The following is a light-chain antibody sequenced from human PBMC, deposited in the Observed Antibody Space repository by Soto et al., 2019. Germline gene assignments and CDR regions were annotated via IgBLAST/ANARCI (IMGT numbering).Light chain of an antibody. J-gene: IGKJ3*01. CDR1: QSILYSSNNKNY. CDR3: QQYYSAPIT. CDR2: WAS. V-gene: IGKV4-1*01. Sequence: DIVMTQSPDSLAVSLGARATINCKSSQSILYSSNNKNYLAWYQQKPGQPPKLLIYWASTRESGVPDRFGGSGSGTDFTLTISSLQAEDVAVYYCQQYYSAPITFGPGTKVDIK.